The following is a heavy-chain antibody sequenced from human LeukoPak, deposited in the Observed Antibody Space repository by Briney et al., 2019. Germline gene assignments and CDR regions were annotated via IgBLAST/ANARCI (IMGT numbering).Heavy chain of an antibody. Sequence: PSETLSLTCTVPGASISSYYWSWIRQPPGKGLEWIGYGLYRGSTNYNPSLKSRVTISVDTSKNQFSLKLSSVTAADTAVYYCARGGSGTYYHYWGQGTLVTVPS. D-gene: IGHD1-26*01. CDR1: GASISSYY. J-gene: IGHJ4*02. V-gene: IGHV4-59*01. CDR3: ARGGSGTYYHY. CDR2: GLYRGST.